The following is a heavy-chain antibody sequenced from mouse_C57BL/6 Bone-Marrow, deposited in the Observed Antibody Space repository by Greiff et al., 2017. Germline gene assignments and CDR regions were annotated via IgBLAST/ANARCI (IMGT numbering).Heavy chain of an antibody. CDR2: IYPRSGNT. CDR3: IITTVVARYWYFDV. D-gene: IGHD1-1*01. J-gene: IGHJ1*03. Sequence: VHLVESGAELARPGASVKLSCKASGYTFTSYGISWVKQRTGQGLEWIGEIYPRSGNTYYNEKFKGKDTLTADKSSSTAYMELRSLTSEDSAVYFCIITTVVARYWYFDVWGTGTTVTVSS. V-gene: IGHV1-81*01. CDR1: GYTFTSYG.